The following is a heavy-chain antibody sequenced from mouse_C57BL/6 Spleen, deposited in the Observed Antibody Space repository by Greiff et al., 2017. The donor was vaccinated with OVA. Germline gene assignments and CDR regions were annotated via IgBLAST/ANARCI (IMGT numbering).Heavy chain of an antibody. CDR1: GYTFTSYG. CDR2: IYPRSGNT. V-gene: IGHV1-81*01. D-gene: IGHD2-5*01. J-gene: IGHJ4*01. Sequence: QVQLQQSGAELARPGASVKLSCKASGYTFTSYGISWVKQRTGQGLEWIGEIYPRSGNTYYNEKFKGKATLTADKSSSTAYMELRSLTSEDSAVYFCASPYYSNYSYAMDYWGQGTSVTVSS. CDR3: ASPYYSNYSYAMDY.